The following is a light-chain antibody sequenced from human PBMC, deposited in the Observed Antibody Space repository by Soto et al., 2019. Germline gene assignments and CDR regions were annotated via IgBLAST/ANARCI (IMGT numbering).Light chain of an antibody. CDR3: HQYGSSPYT. J-gene: IGKJ2*01. CDR1: QCVSSSY. Sequence: EIGLTQSPGPLSLSPGERATLSCRASQCVSSSYLAWYQHKPGQAPRLLIYVASSRATGIPDRFSGSGSGTDFTLTINRLELEDFAVYYCHQYGSSPYTFGQGTKLEI. V-gene: IGKV3-20*01. CDR2: VAS.